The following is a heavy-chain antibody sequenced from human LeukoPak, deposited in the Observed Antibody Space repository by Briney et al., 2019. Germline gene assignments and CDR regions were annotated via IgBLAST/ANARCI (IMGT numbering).Heavy chain of an antibody. Sequence: PSETLSLTCSVFGGSISGHYWSWIRQPPGKGLEWIGYIYYSGTTNYNASLGGRVTILVDTSKNQFSLNLTSVTAADTAVYYCARVQSGSYYEFDFWGQGTLVTVSS. D-gene: IGHD1-26*01. CDR2: IYYSGTT. CDR1: GGSISGHY. V-gene: IGHV4-59*11. CDR3: ARVQSGSYYEFDF. J-gene: IGHJ4*02.